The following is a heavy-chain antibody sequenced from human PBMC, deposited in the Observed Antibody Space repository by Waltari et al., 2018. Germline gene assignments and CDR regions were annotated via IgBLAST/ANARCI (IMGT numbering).Heavy chain of an antibody. CDR1: GFTFSSYT. CDR3: AREWGVMIGTAGYYGDY. CDR2: SSGGSSYK. V-gene: IGHV3-21*01. J-gene: IGHJ4*02. D-gene: IGHD3-3*01. Sequence: EVQLVGSGGGLVKPGGSLRLSCAASGFTFSSYTMNWVRQAPGKGRGWVSSSSGGSSYKDYADSEKGRFTMSTENVKNSLYLQMSSLRAEDTAVYYCAREWGVMIGTAGYYGDYWAQGTLVTVSS.